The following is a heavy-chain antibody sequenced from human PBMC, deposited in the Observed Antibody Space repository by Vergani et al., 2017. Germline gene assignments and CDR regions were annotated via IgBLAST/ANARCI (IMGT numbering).Heavy chain of an antibody. CDR2: IEWDDDK. V-gene: IGHV2-70*04. D-gene: IGHD4-11*01. Sequence: QVTLKESGPALVRPTQTLTLTCTFSGFSLTTSAMRVSWIRQPPGKALEWLARIEWDDDKFYNTSLKNRLSISKDTSRNQVVLTMTDMDPVDTGTYYCARDYRGYFFDYWGQGTLVTVTS. CDR3: ARDYRGYFFDY. CDR1: GFSLTTSAMR. J-gene: IGHJ4*02.